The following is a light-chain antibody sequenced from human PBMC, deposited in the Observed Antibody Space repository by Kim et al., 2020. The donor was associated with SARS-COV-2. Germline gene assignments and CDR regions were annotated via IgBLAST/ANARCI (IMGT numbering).Light chain of an antibody. CDR2: GKH. CDR1: SLRTHY. CDR3: NSRDTSAVL. V-gene: IGLV3-19*01. Sequence: ALGQAVRITCQGDSLRTHYASWYQQKPGQAPLLVIYGKHNRPSGIPDRFSGSTSGNTASLTITGAQAEDEADYYCNSRDTSAVLFGGGTQLTVL. J-gene: IGLJ2*01.